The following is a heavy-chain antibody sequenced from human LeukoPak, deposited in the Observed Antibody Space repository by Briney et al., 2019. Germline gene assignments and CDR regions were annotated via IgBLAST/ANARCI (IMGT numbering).Heavy chain of an antibody. D-gene: IGHD1-26*01. CDR1: GYTFTKYG. CDR3: ARDLVGATTGRVFDI. J-gene: IGHJ3*02. Sequence: ASVKVSCKASGYTFTKYGISWVRQAPGQGLEWMGWISGYNNDINYAQKLQGRVTMTTDTSTSTAYMELRSLRSDDTAVYYYARDLVGATTGRVFDIWGQGTMVTVSS. CDR2: ISGYNNDI. V-gene: IGHV1-18*01.